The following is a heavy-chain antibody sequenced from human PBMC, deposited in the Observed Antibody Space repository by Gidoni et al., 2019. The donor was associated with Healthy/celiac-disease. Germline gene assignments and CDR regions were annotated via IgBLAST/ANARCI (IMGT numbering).Heavy chain of an antibody. J-gene: IGHJ4*02. CDR3: ARANSGGSGKMEDGEH. D-gene: IGHD2-15*01. V-gene: IGHV1-18*01. CDR1: GYTFTSYG. CDR2: ISAYNGNA. Sequence: QVQLVQSGAEVKKPGASVTVSCKASGYTFTSYGISWVRQAPGQGLAWMGWISAYNGNANYAQKLQGRVTMTTDTSTSTAYMELRSLRSDDTAVYYCARANSGGSGKMEDGEHWGQGTLVTVSS.